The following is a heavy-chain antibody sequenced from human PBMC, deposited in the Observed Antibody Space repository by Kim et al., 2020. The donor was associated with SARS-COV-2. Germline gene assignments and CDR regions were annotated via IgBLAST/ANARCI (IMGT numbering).Heavy chain of an antibody. CDR1: GYTFTSYY. V-gene: IGHV1-46*01. D-gene: IGHD2-2*02. J-gene: IGHJ5*02. CDR3: ARDRVYCSSTSCYRGWFDP. Sequence: ASVKVSCKASGYTFTSYYMHWVRQAPGQGLEWMGIINPSGGSTSYAQKFQGRVTMTRDTSTSTVYMELSSLRSEDTAVYYCARDRVYCSSTSCYRGWFDPWGQGTLVTVSS. CDR2: INPSGGST.